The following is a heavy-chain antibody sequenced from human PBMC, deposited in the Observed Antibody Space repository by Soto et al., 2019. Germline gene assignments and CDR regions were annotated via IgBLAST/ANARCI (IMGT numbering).Heavy chain of an antibody. J-gene: IGHJ5*02. CDR1: GGTFSSYA. Sequence: GASVKVSCKASGGTFSSYAISWVRQAPGQGLEWMGGIIPIFGTANYAQKFQGRVTITADESTSTGYMELSSLRSEDTAVYYCARGGAYSSSWYWFDPWGQGTLVTVSS. CDR2: IIPIFGTA. V-gene: IGHV1-69*13. D-gene: IGHD6-13*01. CDR3: ARGGAYSSSWYWFDP.